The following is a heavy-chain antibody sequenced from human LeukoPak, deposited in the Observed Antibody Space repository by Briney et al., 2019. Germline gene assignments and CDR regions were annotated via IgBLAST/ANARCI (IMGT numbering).Heavy chain of an antibody. V-gene: IGHV4-59*01. CDR1: GGSISSYY. J-gene: IGHJ6*03. Sequence: SETLSLTCTVSGGSISSYYWSWIRQPPGKGLEWVGYIYYSGSTNYNPSLKSRVTISVDTSKNQFSLKLSSVTAADTAVYYCARGVVGNYYYYMDVWGKGTTVTVSS. CDR3: ARGVVGNYYYYMDV. CDR2: IYYSGST. D-gene: IGHD1-26*01.